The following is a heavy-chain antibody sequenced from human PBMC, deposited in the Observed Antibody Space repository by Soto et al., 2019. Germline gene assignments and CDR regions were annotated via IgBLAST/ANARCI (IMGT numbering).Heavy chain of an antibody. CDR2: MYFTGTGGT. D-gene: IGHD3-10*01. Sequence: SETLSLTCTVSGGSLNSGAYYWSWIRQSPGKGLEWVGYMYFTGTGGTNDSPSLKSRVTISVDTSKNQFSLRLTSVPPADTAVYYCARVRRIGSRAHLDFYDYVMDVWGQGTTVTVSS. CDR1: GGSLNSGAYY. J-gene: IGHJ6*01. V-gene: IGHV4-61*08. CDR3: ARVRRIGSRAHLDFYDYVMDV.